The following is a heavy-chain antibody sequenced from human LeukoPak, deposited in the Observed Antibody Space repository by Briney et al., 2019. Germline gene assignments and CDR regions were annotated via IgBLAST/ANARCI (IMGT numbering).Heavy chain of an antibody. CDR1: GYTFTNYG. D-gene: IGHD4-17*01. CDR3: ASGHYGDYGQWSSMNY. J-gene: IGHJ4*02. CDR2: ISAYNGNT. Sequence: ASVKVSCKASGYTFTNYGFSWVRQAPGQGLEWMGWISAYNGNTNYGQKFQDRITMTTDTSTTTAYMELSSLRSEDTAVYYCASGHYGDYGQWSSMNYWGQGTLVTVSS. V-gene: IGHV1-18*01.